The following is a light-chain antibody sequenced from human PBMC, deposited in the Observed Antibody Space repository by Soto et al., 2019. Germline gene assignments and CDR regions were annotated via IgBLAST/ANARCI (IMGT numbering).Light chain of an antibody. CDR1: QNIIFY. J-gene: IGKJ2*01. V-gene: IGKV1-39*01. CDR2: AAS. Sequence: DIQMTQSPSSLSASVGVRVTITCRASQNIIFYLNWYQQEPGKAPNLLVYAASNLQSGVPSRFSGTGSGNDFTLNIRSLQPEDIANYYCNQTYTNPVAASGQGTQVE. CDR3: NQTYTNPVAA.